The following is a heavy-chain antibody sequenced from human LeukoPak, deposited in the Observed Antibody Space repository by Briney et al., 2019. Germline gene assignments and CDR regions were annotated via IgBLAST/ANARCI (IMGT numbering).Heavy chain of an antibody. V-gene: IGHV3-23*01. Sequence: PGGSLRLSCAASGFTFSSYAMSWVRQAPGKGLEWVSVIIGSGTSTYYADSVKGRFTISRDNSKNTLYLQMNSLRAEDTAIYYCAKRGSSSQKYFDYWGQGTLVTVSS. CDR1: GFTFSSYA. J-gene: IGHJ4*02. CDR2: IIGSGTST. D-gene: IGHD6-6*01. CDR3: AKRGSSSQKYFDY.